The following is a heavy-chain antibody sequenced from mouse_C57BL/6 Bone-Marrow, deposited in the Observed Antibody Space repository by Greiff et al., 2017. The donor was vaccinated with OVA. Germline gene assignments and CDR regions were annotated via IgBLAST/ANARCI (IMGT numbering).Heavy chain of an antibody. Sequence: QVQLQQPGAELVKPGASVKLSCKASGYTFTSYWMQWVKQRPGQGLEWIGEIDPSDSYTNYNQKFKGKATLTVDTSSSTAYMQLSSLTSEDSAVYYCARVESRSYYGNYERVDYWGQGTTLTVSS. D-gene: IGHD2-1*01. CDR3: ARVESRSYYGNYERVDY. CDR2: IDPSDSYT. V-gene: IGHV1-50*01. CDR1: GYTFTSYW. J-gene: IGHJ2*01.